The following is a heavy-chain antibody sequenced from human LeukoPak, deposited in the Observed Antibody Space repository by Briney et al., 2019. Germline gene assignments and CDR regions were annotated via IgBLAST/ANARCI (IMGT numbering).Heavy chain of an antibody. Sequence: SETLSLTCVVYGGSFSDYYWSWIRQTPGKGLEWIGEISPRGSTNYNPSLKSRVSISMDTSKNQFSLKLNSVTAADTAVYYCAKDLSGSYVRYYFDYWSQGTLVTVSS. CDR2: ISPRGST. D-gene: IGHD1-26*01. CDR3: AKDLSGSYVRYYFDY. V-gene: IGHV4-34*01. CDR1: GGSFSDYY. J-gene: IGHJ4*02.